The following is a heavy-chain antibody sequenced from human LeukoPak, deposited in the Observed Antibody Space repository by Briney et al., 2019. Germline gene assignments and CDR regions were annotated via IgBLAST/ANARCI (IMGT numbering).Heavy chain of an antibody. Sequence: PGGSLRLSCAASGFTVSSNYMTWVRQAPGKGLEWVSYITSSGNTIYYVDSVKGRFTISRDNAKNSLYLQMNSLRAEDTAVYYCARATYYYGSTGYLLYWGQGTLVTVPS. CDR3: ARATYYYGSTGYLLY. D-gene: IGHD3-22*01. J-gene: IGHJ4*02. V-gene: IGHV3-11*01. CDR1: GFTVSSNY. CDR2: ITSSGNTI.